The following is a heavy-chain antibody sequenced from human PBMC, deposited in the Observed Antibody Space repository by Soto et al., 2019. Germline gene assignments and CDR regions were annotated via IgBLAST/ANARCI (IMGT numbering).Heavy chain of an antibody. Sequence: ASVKVSCKASGYAFTGYYMHWVRQAPGQGLEWMGWINPNSGGTNYAQKFQGWVTMTRDTSISTAYMELSRLRSDDTAVYYCARGGSYSRGYYGMDVWGQGTTVTVSS. D-gene: IGHD1-26*01. J-gene: IGHJ6*02. CDR2: INPNSGGT. CDR3: ARGGSYSRGYYGMDV. CDR1: GYAFTGYY. V-gene: IGHV1-2*04.